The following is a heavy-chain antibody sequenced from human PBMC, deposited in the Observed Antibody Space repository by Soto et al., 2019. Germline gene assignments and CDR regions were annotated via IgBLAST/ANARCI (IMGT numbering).Heavy chain of an antibody. J-gene: IGHJ6*03. D-gene: IGHD2-21*02. V-gene: IGHV3-7*01. CDR1: GFTFSNSW. CDR3: ARHCHYCIDV. CDR2: MNPDGSTK. Sequence: EAQLVESGGGLVQPGGSLRLSCAASGFTFSNSWMTWVRQTPGKGLEWVANMNPDGSTKNYVDSVKGRFTISRDNAQNSLYLQMNSLRAEDTAVFYCARHCHYCIDVWGRGTTVTVSS.